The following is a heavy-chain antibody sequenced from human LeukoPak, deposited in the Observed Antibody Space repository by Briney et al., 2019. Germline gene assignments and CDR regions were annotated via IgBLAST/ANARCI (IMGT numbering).Heavy chain of an antibody. CDR2: ISGNGGNT. CDR3: ARDSCSGDRCWGYFVN. CDR1: GFTFSSYA. D-gene: IGHD2-15*01. V-gene: IGHV3-64*01. J-gene: IGHJ4*02. Sequence: QSGGSLRLSCAASGFTFSSYAMHWVRQAPGKGLEYVSAISGNGGNTFYANSVKGRFTISRDNSKNTLYLQMGSLKPEDMAVYYCARDSCSGDRCWGYFVNWGQGTLVTVSS.